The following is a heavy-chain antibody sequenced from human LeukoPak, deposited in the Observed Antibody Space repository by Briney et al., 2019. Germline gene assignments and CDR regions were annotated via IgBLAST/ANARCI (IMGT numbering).Heavy chain of an antibody. D-gene: IGHD3-10*01. CDR3: ARHYYGSGSYYILFYFDY. Sequence: SETLSLTCTVSGGSISSSSYYWGWIRQPPGKGLEWIGSIYYSVSTYYNPSLKSRVTISVDTSKNQFSLKLSSVTAADTAVYYCARHYYGSGSYYILFYFDYWGQGTLVTVSS. CDR2: IYYSVST. J-gene: IGHJ4*02. CDR1: GGSISSSSYY. V-gene: IGHV4-39*01.